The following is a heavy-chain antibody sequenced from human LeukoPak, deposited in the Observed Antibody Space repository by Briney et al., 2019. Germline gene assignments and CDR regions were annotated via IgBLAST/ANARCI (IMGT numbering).Heavy chain of an antibody. CDR1: GFAFSDYY. V-gene: IGHV3-11*01. J-gene: IGHJ4*01. Sequence: PGGSLRLSCAASGFAFSDYYMTWIRQAPGKGLEWVSSISSSGSSIYYAPSLKGRFTISRDNAKNSLSLLMNSLRAEDTAVYYCAKGAQQWLPQTYDYWGHGALVTVSS. CDR3: AKGAQQWLPQTYDY. D-gene: IGHD6-19*01. CDR2: ISSSGSSI.